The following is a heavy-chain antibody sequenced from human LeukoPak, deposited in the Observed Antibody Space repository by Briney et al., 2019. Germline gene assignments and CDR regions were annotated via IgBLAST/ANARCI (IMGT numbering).Heavy chain of an antibody. CDR3: AKKDSSSSRYYFEY. V-gene: IGHV3-23*01. J-gene: IGHJ4*02. D-gene: IGHD6-6*01. Sequence: GGSLRLSCAASGFAFSTYAMSWVRQAPGMGLEWVSAISGSGGGTYYADSVKGRFTISRDNAKNTLYLLMNNLRAEDTAVYYCAKKDSSSSRYYFEYWGQGTLVTVSS. CDR2: ISGSGGGT. CDR1: GFAFSTYA.